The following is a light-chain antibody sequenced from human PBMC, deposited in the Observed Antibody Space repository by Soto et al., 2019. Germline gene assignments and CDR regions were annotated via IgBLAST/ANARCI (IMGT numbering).Light chain of an antibody. CDR2: SAS. Sequence: EIVMTQSPATLSVSPGERVTLSCRASQSFSSELAWYQQKPGQAPRLLIYSASTRATGVPVRFSGTGSGTEFTLTIGCLQSEDFATYYCQQYNDWPLTFGGGTKVEIK. CDR3: QQYNDWPLT. V-gene: IGKV3-15*01. J-gene: IGKJ4*01. CDR1: QSFSSE.